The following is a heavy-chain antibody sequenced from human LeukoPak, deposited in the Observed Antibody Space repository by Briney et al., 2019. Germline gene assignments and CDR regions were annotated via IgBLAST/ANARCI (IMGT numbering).Heavy chain of an antibody. Sequence: GGSLRLSCAASGFTFSRYSMNWVRQAPGKGLEWVSTISSSSSYIYYADSVKGRFTISRENAKNSLYLQMNSLTVEDTAVYFCARDLSSGNPGGFDYWGQGTLVTVSS. CDR2: ISSSSSYI. CDR3: ARDLSSGNPGGFDY. V-gene: IGHV3-21*01. D-gene: IGHD3-3*01. CDR1: GFTFSRYS. J-gene: IGHJ4*02.